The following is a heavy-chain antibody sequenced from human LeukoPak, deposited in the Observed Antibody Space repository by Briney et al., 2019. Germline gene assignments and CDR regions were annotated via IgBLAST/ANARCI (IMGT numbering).Heavy chain of an antibody. CDR1: GYSISSGYY. D-gene: IGHD6-13*01. CDR2: IYHSGST. CDR3: ARCAYSSSNWFDP. Sequence: SETLSLTCAVSGYSISSGYYWGWIRQPPGKGLAWIGSIYHSGSTYYNPSLKSRVTISVDTSKNQFSLKLSSVTAADTAVYYCARCAYSSSNWFDPWGQGTLVTVSS. V-gene: IGHV4-38-2*01. J-gene: IGHJ5*02.